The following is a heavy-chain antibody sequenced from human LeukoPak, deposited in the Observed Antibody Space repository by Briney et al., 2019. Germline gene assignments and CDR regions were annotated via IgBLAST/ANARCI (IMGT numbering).Heavy chain of an antibody. CDR3: AKGSTYNWNENWFDP. D-gene: IGHD1-20*01. V-gene: IGHV3-9*03. CDR2: ISWNSGTI. Sequence: GGSLRLSCAASGFTFDDYAMHWVRQAPGKGLEWVSGISWNSGTIGYADSVKGRFTISRDNAKNSLYLQINSLRAEDMALYYCAKGSTYNWNENWFDPWGQEPWSPSPQ. CDR1: GFTFDDYA. J-gene: IGHJ5*02.